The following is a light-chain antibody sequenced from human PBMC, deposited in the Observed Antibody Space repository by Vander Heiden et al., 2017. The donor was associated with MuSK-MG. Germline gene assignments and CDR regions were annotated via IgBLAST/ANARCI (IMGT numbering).Light chain of an antibody. V-gene: IGLV1-44*01. CDR1: SSTHGGNT. CDR2: SNN. J-gene: IGLJ1*01. CDR3: AAWDDSLNGRWV. Sequence: QSVLTQPPSASGPPGQRVTISCSGSSSTHGGNTVNRYQQLPGTAPKLLIYSNNQRPSGVPDRFSGSKSGTSASLAISGLQSEDEADYYCAAWDDSLNGRWVFGTGTKVTVL.